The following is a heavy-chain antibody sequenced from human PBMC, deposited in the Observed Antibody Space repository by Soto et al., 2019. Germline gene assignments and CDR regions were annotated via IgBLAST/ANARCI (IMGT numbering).Heavy chain of an antibody. J-gene: IGHJ5*02. D-gene: IGHD6-19*01. V-gene: IGHV1-24*01. CDR3: ATVIAVAGPGGWSDP. CDR1: GYTLTELS. CDR2: FDPEDGET. Sequence: ASVKVSCKVSGYTLTELSMHWVRQAPGKGLEWMGGFDPEDGETIYAQKFQGRVTMTEDTSTDTAYMELSSLRSEDTAVYYCATVIAVAGPGGWSDPWGQGTLVTVSS.